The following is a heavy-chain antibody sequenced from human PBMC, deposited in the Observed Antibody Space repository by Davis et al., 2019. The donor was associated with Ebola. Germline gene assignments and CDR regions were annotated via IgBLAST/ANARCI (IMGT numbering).Heavy chain of an antibody. D-gene: IGHD3-10*01. CDR2: INPSGGST. V-gene: IGHV1-46*01. Sequence: ASVKVSCKASGYTFTSYYMHWVRQAPGQGLEWMGIINPSGGSTSYAQKFQGRVTITRDTSASTAYMEPSSLRSEDTSVYYCARDRGGDYSFDYWGQGTLVTVSS. CDR1: GYTFTSYY. J-gene: IGHJ4*02. CDR3: ARDRGGDYSFDY.